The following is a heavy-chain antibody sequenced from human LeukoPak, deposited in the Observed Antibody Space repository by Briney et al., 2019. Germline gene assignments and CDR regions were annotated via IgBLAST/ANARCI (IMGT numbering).Heavy chain of an antibody. V-gene: IGHV1-46*01. CDR1: GYTFTSYY. D-gene: IGHD3-22*01. CDR3: ASVTHYYDSRGGYYFDY. J-gene: IGHJ4*02. CDR2: INPSGGST. Sequence: ASVKVSCKASGYTFTSYYMHWVRHEPGQGREWMGIINPSGGSTSYAQKFQGRVTMTRDTSISTAYMQLSRLRSDDTAVYYCASVTHYYDSRGGYYFDYWGQGTLVTVSS.